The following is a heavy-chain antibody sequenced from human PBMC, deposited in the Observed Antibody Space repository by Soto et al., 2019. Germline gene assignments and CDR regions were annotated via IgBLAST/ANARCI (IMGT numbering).Heavy chain of an antibody. CDR2: IKSKTDGGTT. D-gene: IGHD3-10*01. V-gene: IGHV3-15*07. Sequence: GGSLRLSCAASGFTFSNAWMNWVRQAPGKGLEWVGRIKSKTDGGTTDYAAPVKGRFTISRDDSKNTLYLQMNSLKTEDTAVYYCTTGEGSGSYQDFDYWGQGTLVTVSS. CDR3: TTGEGSGSYQDFDY. CDR1: GFTFSNAW. J-gene: IGHJ4*02.